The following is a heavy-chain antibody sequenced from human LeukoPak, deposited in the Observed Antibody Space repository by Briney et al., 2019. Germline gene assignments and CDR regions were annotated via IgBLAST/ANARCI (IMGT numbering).Heavy chain of an antibody. CDR1: GYTFSRHT. J-gene: IGHJ4*02. CDR2: INTNTGNP. D-gene: IGHD3-22*01. CDR3: ARSYYYEQYYFDY. Sequence: ASVKVSCKASGYTFSRHTMNWVRQAPGQGLEWMGWINTNTGNPTYARGFTGRFVFSLDTSVSTAYLQISSLKAEDTAVYYCARSYYYEQYYFDYWGQGTLVTVSS. V-gene: IGHV7-4-1*02.